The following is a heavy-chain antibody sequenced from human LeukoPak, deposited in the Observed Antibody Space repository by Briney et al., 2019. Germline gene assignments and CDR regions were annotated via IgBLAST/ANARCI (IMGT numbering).Heavy chain of an antibody. CDR1: GYTFTGYY. CDR2: INPNSGGT. CDR3: ARATYDILTGYLFDY. J-gene: IGHJ4*02. V-gene: IGHV1-2*02. D-gene: IGHD3-9*01. Sequence: GASVKVSRKASGYTFTGYYMHWVRQAPGQGLEWMGWINPNSGGTNYAQKFQGRVTMTRDTSISTAYMELSRLRSDDTAVYYCARATYDILTGYLFDYWGQGTLVTVSS.